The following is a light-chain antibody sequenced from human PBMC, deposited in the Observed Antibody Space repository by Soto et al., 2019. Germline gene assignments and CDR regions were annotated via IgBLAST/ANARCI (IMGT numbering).Light chain of an antibody. CDR2: EVS. CDR1: SSDVGGYNY. Sequence: QSALTQPASVSGSPGQWTTISCSGTSSDVGGYNYVSWYQQHPGKAPKLVIYEVSNRPSGVSNRFSGSKFGDTASLTISGLQAEDEADYYCSSYTSRSTWVFGGGTKVTVL. J-gene: IGLJ3*02. V-gene: IGLV2-14*01. CDR3: SSYTSRSTWV.